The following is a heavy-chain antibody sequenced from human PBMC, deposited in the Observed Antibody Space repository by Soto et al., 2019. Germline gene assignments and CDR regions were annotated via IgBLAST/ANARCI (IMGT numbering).Heavy chain of an antibody. Sequence: QVRLQEWGPGLVKPSQTLSLKCSVSGGSITTGGRYWSWIRQLPGKGLEWIGDSYYSGNTYYNASLNSRVTISVEAAKNQCSLKLSSVTAADTAVYYCAQALVFTGGDGFDIWGQGRLVTVSS. CDR1: GGSITTGGRY. D-gene: IGHD1-1*01. CDR2: SYYSGNT. V-gene: IGHV4-31*02. J-gene: IGHJ3*02. CDR3: AQALVFTGGDGFDI.